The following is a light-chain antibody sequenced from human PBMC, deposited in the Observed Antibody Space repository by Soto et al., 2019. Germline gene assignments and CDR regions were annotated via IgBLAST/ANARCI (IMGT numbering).Light chain of an antibody. V-gene: IGLV2-14*03. CDR3: SSFADSSARDYV. J-gene: IGLJ1*01. CDR2: DVS. Sequence: QSVLTQPASVSGSPGQSITISCIGTSSDIGAYDYVSWYQQHPGGVPKLLIYDVSSRPSGVSSRFSGSKSGNTASLTISGLQADDESDYYCSSFADSSARDYVFGGGTKVTVL. CDR1: SSDIGAYDY.